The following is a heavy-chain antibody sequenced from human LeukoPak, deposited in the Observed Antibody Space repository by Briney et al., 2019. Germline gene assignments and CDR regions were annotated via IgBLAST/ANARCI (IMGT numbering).Heavy chain of an antibody. CDR2: INPNNGDT. V-gene: IGHV1-2*02. CDR3: ARVLGSLTIFGVVFGY. J-gene: IGHJ4*02. Sequence: ASVKVSCKASGYTFTGYYLHWVRQAPGQGLECMGWINPNNGDTDYAQKFQGRVTMTRDTSISTAYMELSSLRSDDTAVYYCARVLGSLTIFGVVFGYWGQGTLVTISS. D-gene: IGHD3-3*01. CDR1: GYTFTGYY.